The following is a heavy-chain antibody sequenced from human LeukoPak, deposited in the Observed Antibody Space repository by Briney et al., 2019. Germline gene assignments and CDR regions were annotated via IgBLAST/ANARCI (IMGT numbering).Heavy chain of an antibody. V-gene: IGHV3-33*01. J-gene: IGHJ6*02. CDR2: IWYDGSNK. CDR3: ARDHYDSHMDV. Sequence: GGSLRLSCAASGFTFSSYGMHRVRQAPGKGLEWLAVIWYDGSNKYYADSVKGRFTISRDNSKNTLYLQMNSLRAEDTAVYYCARDHYDSHMDVWGQGTTVTVSS. CDR1: GFTFSSYG. D-gene: IGHD3-3*01.